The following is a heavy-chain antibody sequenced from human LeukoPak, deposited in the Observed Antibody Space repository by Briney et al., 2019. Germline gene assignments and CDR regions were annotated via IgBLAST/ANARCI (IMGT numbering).Heavy chain of an antibody. Sequence: SETLSLTXTVSGGSISSYYWSWIRQPPGKGLECIGYIYYSGSTNYNPSLKSRVTISVDTSKNQFSLKLSSVTAADTAVYYCATSYYGSGSYYSLYFDYWDQGTLVTVSS. V-gene: IGHV4-59*08. J-gene: IGHJ4*02. CDR3: ATSYYGSGSYYSLYFDY. D-gene: IGHD3-10*01. CDR1: GGSISSYY. CDR2: IYYSGST.